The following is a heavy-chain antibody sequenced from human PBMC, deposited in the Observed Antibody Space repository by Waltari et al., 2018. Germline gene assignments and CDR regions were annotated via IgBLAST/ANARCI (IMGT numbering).Heavy chain of an antibody. CDR1: VFTFSSYS. Sequence: EVQLVESGGGVGKPGGSLRPAGAGGVFTFSSYSLNWVRQAPGKGLEWVSCISTSTKYIRYADAVKGRFTISRDNAKNSLYLQMNNLRAEDTAVYYCAPTAVTYDYWGQGILVTVSS. CDR3: APTAVTYDY. D-gene: IGHD4-17*01. CDR2: ISTSTKYI. J-gene: IGHJ4*02. V-gene: IGHV3-21*01.